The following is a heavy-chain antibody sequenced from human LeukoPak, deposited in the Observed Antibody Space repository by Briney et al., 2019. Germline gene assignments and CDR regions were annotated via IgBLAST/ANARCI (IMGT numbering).Heavy chain of an antibody. V-gene: IGHV3-23*01. CDR3: AKKLYGSGSYLYYYYYGMDV. CDR1: GFSFSSYA. J-gene: IGHJ6*01. Sequence: GGSLRLSCAASGFSFSSYAMSWVLQAPGKGLEWVSAISGSGGSTYYADSVKGRFTISRDNSKNTLYLQMNNLRAEDTAVYYCAKKLYGSGSYLYYYYYGMDVWGQGTTVTVSS. D-gene: IGHD3-10*01. CDR2: ISGSGGST.